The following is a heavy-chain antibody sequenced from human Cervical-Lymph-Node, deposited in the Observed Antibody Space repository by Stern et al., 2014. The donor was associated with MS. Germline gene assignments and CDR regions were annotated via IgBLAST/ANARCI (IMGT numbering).Heavy chain of an antibody. J-gene: IGHJ4*02. Sequence: QLVESGPGLVKPSETLSLTCTVSGGSISSHYWSWIRQPPGKGLEWIGFIFYSGSTNYNPSLKSRVTISVDSSKKHFSLKLRSVTAADTAVYYCTRGDFWSGSDYWGQGTLVTVSS. CDR1: GGSISSHY. CDR3: TRGDFWSGSDY. D-gene: IGHD3-3*01. V-gene: IGHV4-59*11. CDR2: IFYSGST.